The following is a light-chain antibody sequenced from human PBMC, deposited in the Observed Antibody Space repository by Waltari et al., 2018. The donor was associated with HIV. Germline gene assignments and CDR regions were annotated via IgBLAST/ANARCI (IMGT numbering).Light chain of an antibody. CDR3: VADHGSVNSFPGV. CDR1: TGYKYSK. CDR2: VDTGGIVG. V-gene: IGLV9-49*01. Sequence: QPVLTQPPSASAYLGASGTLTCILSTGYKYSKVVWYQQRPGMGPRFVMRVDTGGIVGSKGDGIPVRFSVSGSGLNRYLIIKNVREEDEGDYHCVADHGSVNSFPGVFGGGTKLTVL. J-gene: IGLJ3*02.